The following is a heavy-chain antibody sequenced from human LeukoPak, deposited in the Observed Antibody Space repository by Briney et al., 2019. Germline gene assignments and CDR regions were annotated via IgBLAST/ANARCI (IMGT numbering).Heavy chain of an antibody. V-gene: IGHV1-46*01. CDR2: INPSGGST. Sequence: ASVKVSCKASGYTFTSYYMHWVRQAPGQGLEWMGIINPSGGSTSYAQKFQGRVTMTRDTATSTVYMELSRLRSEDTAVYYCASGGPYSSGWLRGDYWGQGTLVTVSS. D-gene: IGHD6-19*01. CDR3: ASGGPYSSGWLRGDY. CDR1: GYTFTSYY. J-gene: IGHJ4*02.